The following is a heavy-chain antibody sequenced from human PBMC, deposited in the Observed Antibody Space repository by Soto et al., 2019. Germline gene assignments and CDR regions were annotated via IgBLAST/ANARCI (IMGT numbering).Heavy chain of an antibody. D-gene: IGHD3-3*01. Sequence: ASVQVSCKVSGYTLTELSMHWVRQAPGKGLEWMGGFDPEDGETIYAQKFQGRVTMTEDTSTDTAYMELSSLRSEDTAVYYCATVGATIFGVVPRVLDHWGQGTLVTVSS. CDR2: FDPEDGET. CDR3: ATVGATIFGVVPRVLDH. V-gene: IGHV1-24*01. CDR1: GYTLTELS. J-gene: IGHJ4*02.